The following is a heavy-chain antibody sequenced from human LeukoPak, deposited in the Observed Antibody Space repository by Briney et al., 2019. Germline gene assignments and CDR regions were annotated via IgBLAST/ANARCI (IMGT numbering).Heavy chain of an antibody. CDR3: ARDGGSYSDY. J-gene: IGHJ4*02. CDR2: INWNGGST. D-gene: IGHD1-26*01. CDR1: GFTFDNYG. V-gene: IGHV3-20*04. Sequence: GGSLRLSCAASGFTFDNYGMSWVRQAPGKGLEWVSGINWNGGSTGYGDFVKGRFTISRDNAKNSLYLQMNSLRGEDTALYYCARDGGSYSDYWGQGTLVTVSS.